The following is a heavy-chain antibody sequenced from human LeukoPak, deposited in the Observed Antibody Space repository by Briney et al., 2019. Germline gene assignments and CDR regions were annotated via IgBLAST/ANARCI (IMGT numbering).Heavy chain of an antibody. Sequence: SETLSLTCTVSGASINTYYWSWIRQPPGKGLECIGYIYYSGSTNYNPSLKSRVTISVDMSKNQFSLKLSSVTAADTAVYYCARVQTPSGSGSYSFDYWGQGTLVTVSS. CDR2: IYYSGST. J-gene: IGHJ4*02. CDR3: ARVQTPSGSGSYSFDY. CDR1: GASINTYY. D-gene: IGHD3-10*01. V-gene: IGHV4-59*01.